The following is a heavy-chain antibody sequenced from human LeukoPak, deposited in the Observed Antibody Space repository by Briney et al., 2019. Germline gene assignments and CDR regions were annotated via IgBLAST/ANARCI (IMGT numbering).Heavy chain of an antibody. CDR3: AREVYSSGSYDY. D-gene: IGHD3-22*01. Sequence: GGSLRLSCAASGFTFSTYVMNWVRQAPGKGLEWVSSISSSSSYIYYADSVKGRFTISRDNAKTSLYLQMNSLRAEDTAVYYCAREVYSSGSYDYWGQGTLVTVSS. CDR2: ISSSSSYI. V-gene: IGHV3-21*01. CDR1: GFTFSTYV. J-gene: IGHJ4*02.